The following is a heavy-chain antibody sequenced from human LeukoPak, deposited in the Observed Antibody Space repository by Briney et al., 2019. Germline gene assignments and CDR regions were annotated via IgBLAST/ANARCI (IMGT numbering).Heavy chain of an antibody. CDR1: GFTFFTYS. D-gene: IGHD1-1*01. J-gene: IGHJ4*02. V-gene: IGHV3-7*01. Sequence: GGSLRLSCAVSGFTFFTYSMSWVRQAPGKGLEWVANIKQDGSEKYYVDSVKGRFTISRDNAKNSLYLQMNSLRAEDMAVYYCARGGRYPDYWGQGTLVTVSS. CDR2: IKQDGSEK. CDR3: ARGGRYPDY.